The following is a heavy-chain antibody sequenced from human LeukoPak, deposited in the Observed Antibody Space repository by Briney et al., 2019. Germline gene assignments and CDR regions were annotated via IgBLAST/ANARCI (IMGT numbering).Heavy chain of an antibody. CDR3: ARGATSDTYWYFDL. CDR2: IIPIFGTA. CDR1: GGTFSSYA. Sequence: ASVNVSCKASGGTFSSYAISWVRQAPGQGLEWMGGIIPIFGTANYAQKFQGRVTITADESTSTAYMELSSLRSGDTAVYYCARGATSDTYWYFDLWGRGTLVTVSS. J-gene: IGHJ2*01. V-gene: IGHV1-69*13. D-gene: IGHD2-2*01.